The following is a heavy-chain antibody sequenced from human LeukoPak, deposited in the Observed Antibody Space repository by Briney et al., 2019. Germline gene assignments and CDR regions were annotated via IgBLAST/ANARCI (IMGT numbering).Heavy chain of an antibody. Sequence: PGRSLRLSCAASGFTFSSYAMHWVRQAPGKGLEWVAVISYDGSNKYYADSVKGRFTISRDNSKNTLYLQMNSLRAEDTAVYYCASLGGGSTITGGVLDYWGQGTLVTASS. D-gene: IGHD2-2*01. CDR2: ISYDGSNK. CDR3: ASLGGGSTITGGVLDY. J-gene: IGHJ4*02. V-gene: IGHV3-30-3*01. CDR1: GFTFSSYA.